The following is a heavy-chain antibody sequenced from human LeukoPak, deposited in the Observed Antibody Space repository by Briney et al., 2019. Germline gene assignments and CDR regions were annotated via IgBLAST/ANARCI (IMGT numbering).Heavy chain of an antibody. V-gene: IGHV3-23*01. D-gene: IGHD3-3*01. CDR3: AKPTAAGSYYDFWSGYFPYYYGMDV. CDR1: GFTFSSYA. J-gene: IGHJ6*02. CDR2: ISGSGGST. Sequence: GGSLRLSCADSGFTFSSYAMSWVRQAPGKGLEWVSAISGSGGSTYYADSVKGRFTISRDNSKNTLYLQMNSLRAEDTAVYYCAKPTAAGSYYDFWSGYFPYYYGMDVWGQGTTVTVSS.